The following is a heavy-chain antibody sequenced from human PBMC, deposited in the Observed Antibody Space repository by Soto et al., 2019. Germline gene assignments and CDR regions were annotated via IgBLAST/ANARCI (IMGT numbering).Heavy chain of an antibody. D-gene: IGHD2-8*02. CDR1: DNTFTHYG. Sequence: QVRLVQSGSEVKKLGASVKVSCKSSDNTFTHYGINWVRQAPEQGLEWMGWISGYNGNTKYAQKFQDRVTMTADTSTRTAFMEVRSLTSDDTGVYFCAATGGNYFGLDVWGQGTTVTVSS. V-gene: IGHV1-18*01. J-gene: IGHJ6*02. CDR2: ISGYNGNT. CDR3: AATGGNYFGLDV.